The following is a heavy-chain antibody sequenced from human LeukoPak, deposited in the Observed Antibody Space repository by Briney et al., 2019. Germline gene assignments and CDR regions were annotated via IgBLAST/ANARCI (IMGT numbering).Heavy chain of an antibody. CDR3: ARMQVTYDYDSRGPTYFDY. Sequence: GESLKISCKGSGYSFPTYWIGWERQMPGKGLEWMGIIYPDDSDTRYSPSFQGQVTISADKSISTAYLQWSSLKASDTAMYFCARMQVTYDYDSRGPTYFDYWGQGTLVTVAS. D-gene: IGHD3-22*01. V-gene: IGHV5-51*01. CDR1: GYSFPTYW. J-gene: IGHJ4*02. CDR2: IYPDDSDT.